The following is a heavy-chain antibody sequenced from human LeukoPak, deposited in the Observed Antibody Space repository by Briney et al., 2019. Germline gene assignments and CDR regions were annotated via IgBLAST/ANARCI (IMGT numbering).Heavy chain of an antibody. CDR1: GGSISSSSYY. Sequence: SETLSLTCTVSGGSISSSSYYWGWIRQPPGKGLEWIGSIYYSGSTYYNPSLKSRVTISVDTSKNQFSLKLSSVTAADTAVYYCAGHVNSGWYILEIDYWGQGTLVTVSS. J-gene: IGHJ4*02. CDR3: AGHVNSGWYILEIDY. D-gene: IGHD6-19*01. CDR2: IYYSGST. V-gene: IGHV4-39*01.